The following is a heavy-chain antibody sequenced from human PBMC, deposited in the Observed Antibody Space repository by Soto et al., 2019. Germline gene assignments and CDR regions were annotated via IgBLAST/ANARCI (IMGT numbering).Heavy chain of an antibody. D-gene: IGHD2-2*01. CDR1: GGSISSSSYY. V-gene: IGHV4-39*01. CDR3: ARRILDIVVVPAAIGLFDP. J-gene: IGHJ5*02. Sequence: QLQLQESGPGLVKPSETLSLTCTVSGGSISSSSYYWGWIRQPPGKGLEWIGSIYYSGSTYYNPSLKSRFTISVDTSKNQFSLKLSSVTAADTAVYYCARRILDIVVVPAAIGLFDPWGQGTLVTVSS. CDR2: IYYSGST.